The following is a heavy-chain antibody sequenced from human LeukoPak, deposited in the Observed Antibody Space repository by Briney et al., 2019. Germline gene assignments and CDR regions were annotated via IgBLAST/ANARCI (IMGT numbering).Heavy chain of an antibody. J-gene: IGHJ6*03. CDR3: ARDRGAPGEYYYYYYYRDV. CDR1: GYTFTGYY. Sequence: GASVKVSCKASGYTFTGYYMHWVRQAPGQGLEWMGWINPNSGGTNYAQKFQGRVTMTRDTSISTAYMELSRLRSDDTAVYYCARDRGAPGEYYYYYYYRDVWGKGNTVTVSS. CDR2: INPNSGGT. V-gene: IGHV1-2*02. D-gene: IGHD3-10*01.